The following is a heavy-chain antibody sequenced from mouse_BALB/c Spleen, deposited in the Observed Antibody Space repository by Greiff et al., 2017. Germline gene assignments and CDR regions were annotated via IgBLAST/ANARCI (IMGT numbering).Heavy chain of an antibody. Sequence: EVKLMESGGGLVQPGGSLRLSCATSGFTFSDFYMEWVRQPPGKRLEWIAASRNKANDYTTEYSASVKGRFIVSRDTSQSILYLQMNALRAEDTAIYYCARGSLYGNYGAMDYWGQGTSVTVSS. D-gene: IGHD2-1*01. V-gene: IGHV7-1*02. J-gene: IGHJ4*01. CDR1: GFTFSDFY. CDR2: SRNKANDYTT. CDR3: ARGSLYGNYGAMDY.